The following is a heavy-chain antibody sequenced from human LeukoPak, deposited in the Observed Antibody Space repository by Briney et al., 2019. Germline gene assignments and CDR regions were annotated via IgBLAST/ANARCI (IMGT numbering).Heavy chain of an antibody. D-gene: IGHD3-9*01. V-gene: IGHV4-39*07. CDR3: ARDARGLRYFDY. CDR1: GGSISSSSYY. CDR2: IYYSGST. J-gene: IGHJ4*03. Sequence: SETLSLTCTVSGGSISSSSYYWGWIRQPPGKGLEWIGSIYYSGSTYYNPSLKSRVTISVDTSKNQFSLKLSSVTAADTAVYYCARDARGLRYFDYWGQGTTVTVSS.